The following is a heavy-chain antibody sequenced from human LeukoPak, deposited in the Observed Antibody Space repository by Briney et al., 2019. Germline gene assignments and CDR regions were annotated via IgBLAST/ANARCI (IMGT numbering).Heavy chain of an antibody. CDR3: VRGNDYGGPHY. J-gene: IGHJ4*02. V-gene: IGHV3-74*01. D-gene: IGHD4-23*01. Sequence: GGFLRLSCAVSGFTFSSYWMHWVRHAPGKGLVWVSRIDRDGSRINYADSVKGRFTISRDNGKNTLFLQMNSLRAEDAAVHYCVRGNDYGGPHYWGQGTLVTVSS. CDR2: IDRDGSRI. CDR1: GFTFSSYW.